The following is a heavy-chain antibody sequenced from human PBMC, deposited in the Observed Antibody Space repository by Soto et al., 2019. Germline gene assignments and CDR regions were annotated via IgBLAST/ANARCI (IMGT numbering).Heavy chain of an antibody. CDR1: GYTFTGCY. CDR3: ARVTSYYYDSSGSLGWFDP. CDR2: INPNSGGT. D-gene: IGHD3-22*01. V-gene: IGHV1-2*04. Sequence: ASVKVSCKASGYTFTGCYMHWVRQAPGQGLEWMGWINPNSGGTNYAQKFQGWVTMTRDTSISTAYMELSRLRSDDTAVYYCARVTSYYYDSSGSLGWFDPWGQGTLVTVSS. J-gene: IGHJ5*02.